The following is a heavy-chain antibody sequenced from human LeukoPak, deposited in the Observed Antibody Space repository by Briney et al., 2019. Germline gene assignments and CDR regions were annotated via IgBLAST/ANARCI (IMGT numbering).Heavy chain of an antibody. CDR2: IYYRGGT. Sequence: PSETLSLTCNVSGASLSDYYWSWIRQPPGKGLEWVGYIYYRGGTNYNPSLKGRVTMSVDTSKNQLSLKLSSVTAADTAVYYCGRGERLGVAYWGRGTLVTVSS. CDR1: GASLSDYY. D-gene: IGHD3-16*01. V-gene: IGHV4-59*01. CDR3: GRGERLGVAY. J-gene: IGHJ4*02.